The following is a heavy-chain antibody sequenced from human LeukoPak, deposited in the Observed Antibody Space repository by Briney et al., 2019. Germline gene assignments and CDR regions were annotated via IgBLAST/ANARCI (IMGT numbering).Heavy chain of an antibody. J-gene: IGHJ4*02. CDR3: ARDVWTGVAVSDY. Sequence: GGSLRLSCVASGFTFSSYWMTWVRQAPGKGLEGLANVKEDGSIQYYLDSVRGRFTTSRDNAKTSVYLQLNSLRGDDTAVYYCARDVWTGVAVSDYWGQGTLVTGSS. V-gene: IGHV3-7*01. CDR2: VKEDGSIQ. D-gene: IGHD6-19*01. CDR1: GFTFSSYW.